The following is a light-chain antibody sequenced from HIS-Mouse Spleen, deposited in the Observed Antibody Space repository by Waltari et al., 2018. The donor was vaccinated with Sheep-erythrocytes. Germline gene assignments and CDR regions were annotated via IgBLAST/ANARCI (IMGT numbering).Light chain of an antibody. V-gene: IGLV3-1*01. CDR2: QDS. CDR1: KLGYKY. Sequence: SYELTQPPSVSVSPGQTASITCSGDKLGYKYACWYQQKPGQSPVLVIYQDSKRPSGIPERFSCSNSGTPATLTISGTQAMDEADYYCQAWDSSTAVFGGGTKLTVL. J-gene: IGLJ2*01. CDR3: QAWDSSTAV.